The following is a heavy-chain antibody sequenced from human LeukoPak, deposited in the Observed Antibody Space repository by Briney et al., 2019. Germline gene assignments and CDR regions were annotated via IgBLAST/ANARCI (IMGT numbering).Heavy chain of an antibody. CDR1: GFTFSSYW. CDR2: IKHDGSEK. J-gene: IGHJ4*02. Sequence: PGGSLRLSCEASGFTFSSYWMSWFRQAPGKGLEWVADIKHDGSEKYYVDSVKGRFTISRDNAKNSLYLQVNSLRAEDTALYYCAREKYAYWGQGTLVTVSS. V-gene: IGHV3-7*01. D-gene: IGHD2-2*01. CDR3: AREKYAY.